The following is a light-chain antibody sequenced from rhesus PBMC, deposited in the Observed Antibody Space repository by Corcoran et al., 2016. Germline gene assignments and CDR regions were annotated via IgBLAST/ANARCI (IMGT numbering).Light chain of an antibody. CDR3: QRYNNSPYS. CDR1: QGINNY. CDR2: SAS. Sequence: DIQMTQSPSSLSASVGDRVTITCRASQGINNYLSWYQQKPGKAPKPLIYSASSLETGVPTRFSGSRSGTDYTLTISRLQPEDIATYYCQRYNNSPYSFGQGTKVEI. J-gene: IGKJ2*01. V-gene: IGKV1-66*01.